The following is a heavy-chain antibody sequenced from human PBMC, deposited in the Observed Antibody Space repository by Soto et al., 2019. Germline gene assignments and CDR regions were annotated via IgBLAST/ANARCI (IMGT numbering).Heavy chain of an antibody. V-gene: IGHV4-31*02. J-gene: IGHJ5*02. CDR3: AKDFTNNHNCDDR. Sequence: QVQLQESGPGLVQPSQTLSLTCTASAGSLTRGGYSWSWTRQHPGRGLEWIGYIYYTAHTYYNPSLERRVTCWVDTTKNPFYLKLSSTTAAITAVDYCAKDFTNNHNCDDRWGHGTLVTVSS. CDR2: IYYTAHT. D-gene: IGHD1-1*01. CDR1: AGSLTRGGYS.